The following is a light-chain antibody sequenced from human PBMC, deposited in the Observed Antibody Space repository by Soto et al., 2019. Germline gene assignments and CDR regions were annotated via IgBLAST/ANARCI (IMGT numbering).Light chain of an antibody. CDR1: QSIDRW. Sequence: DIQLTQSPSTLSASVGDRVTITCRASQSIDRWLAWYQQKLGKAPELLIHDASSLESGVPSRFSGSGSGTEFTLTINSPQPDDFATYYCQQYNHYYSFGQGTKLQIK. V-gene: IGKV1-5*01. J-gene: IGKJ2*03. CDR2: DAS. CDR3: QQYNHYYS.